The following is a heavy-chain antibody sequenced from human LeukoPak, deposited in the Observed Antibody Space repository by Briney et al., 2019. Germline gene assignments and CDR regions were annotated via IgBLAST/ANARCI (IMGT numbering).Heavy chain of an antibody. J-gene: IGHJ4*02. D-gene: IGHD3-16*02. Sequence: ASVKVSCKASGYTFTNYAMNWVRQAPGQGLEWMGWINPNTGNPTYAQGFTGRFVFSLDTSVSTTYLQISSLKAEDTAVYYCARAYQRLGELSLPDYWGQGTLVTVSS. CDR3: ARAYQRLGELSLPDY. V-gene: IGHV7-4-1*02. CDR2: INPNTGNP. CDR1: GYTFTNYA.